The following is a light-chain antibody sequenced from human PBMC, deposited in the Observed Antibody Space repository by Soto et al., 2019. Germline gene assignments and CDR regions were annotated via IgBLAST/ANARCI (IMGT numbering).Light chain of an antibody. CDR1: QSVSNY. V-gene: IGKV3-11*01. Sequence: EIVLTQSPATLSLSPGERATLSCRASQSVSNYLAWYQQKPGQAPRLLIYDASNRATGIPARFSGSGSGTDFTLTISSLEPEDFAVYYCQQRSNWPRFTFGQGTKVEMK. CDR2: DAS. CDR3: QQRSNWPRFT. J-gene: IGKJ2*01.